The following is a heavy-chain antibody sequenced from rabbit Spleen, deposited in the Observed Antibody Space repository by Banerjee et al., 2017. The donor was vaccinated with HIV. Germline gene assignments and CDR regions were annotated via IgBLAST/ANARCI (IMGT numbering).Heavy chain of an antibody. J-gene: IGHJ4*01. CDR3: ARDLASVIGWNFNL. V-gene: IGHV1S45*01. D-gene: IGHD1-1*01. CDR2: INTYTAKP. CDR1: GFSFSDRDV. Sequence: QERLVESGGGLVKPEGSLTLTCKASGFSFSDRDVMCWVRQAPGKGLQWIACINTYTAKPVYATWAKGRFTISRTSSTTVTLQMTSLTAADTATYFCARDLASVIGWNFNLWGPGTLVTVS.